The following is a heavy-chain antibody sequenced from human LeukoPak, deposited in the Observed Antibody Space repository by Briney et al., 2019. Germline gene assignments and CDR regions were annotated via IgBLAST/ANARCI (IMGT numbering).Heavy chain of an antibody. V-gene: IGHV3-23*01. D-gene: IGHD1-26*01. Sequence: GGSLRLSCAASGFTFSSYAMSWVRQAPGKGLEWVSGISASGGSTYYADSVKGRFTISRDNSKNTLYLQMNSLRAEDTAVYYCAKGYSGSSQTPSGYWGQGTPVSVSS. J-gene: IGHJ4*02. CDR3: AKGYSGSSQTPSGY. CDR2: ISASGGST. CDR1: GFTFSSYA.